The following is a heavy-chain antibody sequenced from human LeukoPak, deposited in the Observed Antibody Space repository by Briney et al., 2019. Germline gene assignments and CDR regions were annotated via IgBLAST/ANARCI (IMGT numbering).Heavy chain of an antibody. V-gene: IGHV3-7*01. Sequence: GGSLRLSCAASGFTFSSYWMSWVRQAPGKGLEWVANIKQDGSEKYYVDSVKGRFTISRDNAKNSLYLQMNSLRAEDTAVYYCARDQGDILTGYYVFDYWGQGTLVAVSS. CDR2: IKQDGSEK. J-gene: IGHJ4*02. D-gene: IGHD3-9*01. CDR1: GFTFSSYW. CDR3: ARDQGDILTGYYVFDY.